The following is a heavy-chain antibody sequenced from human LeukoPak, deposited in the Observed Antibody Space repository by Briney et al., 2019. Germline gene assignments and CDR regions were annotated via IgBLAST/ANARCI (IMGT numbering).Heavy chain of an antibody. CDR1: GFTFSSYW. Sequence: PGGSLRLSCAASGFTFSSYWMHWVRQVPGKGLVWVSRINGVGTSTSYADSVKGRFTISRDNAKNTLFLQMNSLRAEDTAVYYCARAPSGWSDYWYFDLWGRGTLVTVSS. V-gene: IGHV3-74*01. D-gene: IGHD6-19*01. CDR2: INGVGTST. J-gene: IGHJ2*01. CDR3: ARAPSGWSDYWYFDL.